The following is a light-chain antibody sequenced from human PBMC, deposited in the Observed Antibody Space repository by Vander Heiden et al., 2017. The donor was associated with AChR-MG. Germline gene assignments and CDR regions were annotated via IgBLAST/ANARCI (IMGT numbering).Light chain of an antibody. CDR2: QDN. Sequence: SYGLTQPPPASVSPGQTASITCSGDKLGTKYACWYQQKPGQSPVLVIYQDNKRPSGIPERFSSSNSGNTATLTISGTQAMDEADYYCQAWDTSTAVFGGGTKLTVL. CDR1: KLGTKY. CDR3: QAWDTSTAV. J-gene: IGLJ3*02. V-gene: IGLV3-1*01.